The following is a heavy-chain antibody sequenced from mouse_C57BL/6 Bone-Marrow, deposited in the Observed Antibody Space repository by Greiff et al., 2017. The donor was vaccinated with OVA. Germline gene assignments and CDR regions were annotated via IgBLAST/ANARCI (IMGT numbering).Heavy chain of an antibody. CDR1: GYSFTGYF. D-gene: IGHD1-1*01. CDR2: INPYNGDT. Sequence: EVQLQQSGPELVKPGASVKISCKASGYSFTGYFMNWVMQSHGKSLEWIGRINPYNGDTFYNQKFKGKATLTVDKSSSTAHMGLRSLTSEDSAVYYCARCLDYYGSRPFAYWGQGTLVTVSA. CDR3: ARCLDYYGSRPFAY. V-gene: IGHV1-20*01. J-gene: IGHJ3*01.